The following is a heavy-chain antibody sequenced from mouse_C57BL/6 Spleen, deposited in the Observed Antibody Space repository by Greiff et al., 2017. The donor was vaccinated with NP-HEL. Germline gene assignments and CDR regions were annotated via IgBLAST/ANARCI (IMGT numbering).Heavy chain of an antibody. J-gene: IGHJ4*01. CDR1: GFTFTDYY. CDR2: IRNKATGYTT. V-gene: IGHV7-3*01. CDR3: ARSEDEAMDY. Sequence: EVKLMESGGGLVQPGGSLSLSCAASGFTFTDYYMSWVRQPPGKALEWLGFIRNKATGYTTEYSASVKGRFTISRDNSQSILYLQMNALGAEDSATYDCARSEDEAMDYWGQGTSVTVSS.